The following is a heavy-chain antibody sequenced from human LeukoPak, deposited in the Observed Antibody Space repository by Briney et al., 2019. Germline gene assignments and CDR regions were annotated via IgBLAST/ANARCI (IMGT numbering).Heavy chain of an antibody. V-gene: IGHV4-59*08. CDR1: SASISNYY. CDR3: VRGAYRHFDY. J-gene: IGHJ4*02. Sequence: SETLSLTCTVSSASISNYYWNWIRQPPGKGLEWIGYIYSTATTNFNPSLKSRGTISLDTSKNQFSLRLSSVTAEDTAVYYCVRGAYRHFDYWGQGILVTVSS. CDR2: IYSTATT. D-gene: IGHD3-16*02.